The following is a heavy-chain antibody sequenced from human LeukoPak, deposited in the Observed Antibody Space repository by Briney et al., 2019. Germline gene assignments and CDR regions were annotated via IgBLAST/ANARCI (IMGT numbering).Heavy chain of an antibody. CDR2: ISSSSSYI. CDR3: AREAGQVYYYDSSGTFDY. D-gene: IGHD3-22*01. J-gene: IGHJ4*02. V-gene: IGHV3-21*01. CDR1: GFTFSSYS. Sequence: GGSLRLSCAASGFTFSSYSMNWVRQAPGKGPEWVSSISSSSSYIYYADSVKGRFTISRDSAKNSLYLQMNSLRAEDTAVYYCAREAGQVYYYDSSGTFDYWGQGTLVTVSS.